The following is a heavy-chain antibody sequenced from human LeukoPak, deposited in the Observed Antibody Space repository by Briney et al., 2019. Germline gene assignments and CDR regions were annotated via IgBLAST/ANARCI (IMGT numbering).Heavy chain of an antibody. CDR1: GYTFTSYA. D-gene: IGHD6-19*01. CDR3: ARPRGLGSGWPIDY. Sequence: ASVKVSCKASGYTFTSYAMHWVRQAPGQRLEWMGWINAGNGNTKYSQKFQGRVTITRDTSASTAYMELSSLRSEDTAVFYCARPRGLGSGWPIDYWGQGTLVTVSS. J-gene: IGHJ4*02. V-gene: IGHV1-3*01. CDR2: INAGNGNT.